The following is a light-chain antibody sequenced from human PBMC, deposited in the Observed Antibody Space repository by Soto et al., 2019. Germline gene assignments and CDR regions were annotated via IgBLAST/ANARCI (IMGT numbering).Light chain of an antibody. CDR2: DAS. CDR3: QQYNSYSLYT. CDR1: QTISNW. V-gene: IGKV1-5*01. Sequence: DIQVTQSPSTLSASVGDRVTITCRASQTISNWLAWYQQKPGKAPKLLIYDASSLESGVPSRFSGSGSGTEFTLKISSLQPDDFATYYCQQYNSYSLYTFGQGTKLEIK. J-gene: IGKJ2*01.